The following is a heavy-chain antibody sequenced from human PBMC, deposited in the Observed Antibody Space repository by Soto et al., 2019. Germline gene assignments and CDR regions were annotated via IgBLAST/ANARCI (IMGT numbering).Heavy chain of an antibody. CDR3: ARSYSGDVFDY. CDR1: GFTFSSYS. J-gene: IGHJ4*02. D-gene: IGHD5-12*01. CDR2: ISSSSSTI. Sequence: EVQLVESGGGLVQPGGSLRLSCAASGFTFSSYSMNWVRQAPGKGLEWVSYISSSSSTIYYADSVKGRFTISRDNAKNSLYLQMNSLRAKDTAVYYCARSYSGDVFDYWGQGTLVTVSS. V-gene: IGHV3-48*01.